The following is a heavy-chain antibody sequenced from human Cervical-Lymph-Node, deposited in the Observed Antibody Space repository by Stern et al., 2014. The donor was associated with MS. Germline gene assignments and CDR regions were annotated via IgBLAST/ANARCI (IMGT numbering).Heavy chain of an antibody. V-gene: IGHV1-69*06. CDR3: ARGAGDNWFDP. Sequence: VQLVESGADVKKPGSSVRVSCKASGGISWLRQAPGQGLEWMGGIIPFVGTGTVNYAQNFQGRLTIIADTSTNTTYMEPSRLRFDDTAVYYCARGAGDNWFDPWGQGTLVSVSS. CDR1: GG. CDR2: IIPFVGTGTV. J-gene: IGHJ5*02. D-gene: IGHD3-10*01.